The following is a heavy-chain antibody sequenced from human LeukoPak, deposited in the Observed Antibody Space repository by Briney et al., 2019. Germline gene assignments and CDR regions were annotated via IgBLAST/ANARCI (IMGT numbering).Heavy chain of an antibody. V-gene: IGHV4-34*01. CDR1: GESLSNYY. D-gene: IGHD1-7*01. CDR2: INHYGST. CDR3: ARELELRY. J-gene: IGHJ4*02. Sequence: SETLSLTCAVYGESLSNYYWSWIRQPPGKGLEWIGEINHYGSTNYNPSLKNRITISVDTSKNQFSLKLSSVTAADTAVYYCARELELRYWGQGTLVTVSS.